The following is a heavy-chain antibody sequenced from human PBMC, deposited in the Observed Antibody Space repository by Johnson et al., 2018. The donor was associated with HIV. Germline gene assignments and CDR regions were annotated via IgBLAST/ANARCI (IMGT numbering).Heavy chain of an antibody. Sequence: QVQLVESGGGVVQPGGSLRLSCAASGFTFNNYGMHWVRQSPGKGLEWVAFIRFDETIKYYGDSVKGRFIISRDNSKNTLYLQMNSLRVEDTAVYYCAKAVGGYAFDIWGQGTMVTVSS. CDR1: GFTFNNYG. D-gene: IGHD1-26*01. J-gene: IGHJ3*02. CDR2: IRFDETIK. V-gene: IGHV3-30*02. CDR3: AKAVGGYAFDI.